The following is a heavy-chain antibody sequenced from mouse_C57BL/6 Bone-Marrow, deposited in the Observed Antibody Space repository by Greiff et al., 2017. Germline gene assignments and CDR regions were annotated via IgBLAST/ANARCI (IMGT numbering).Heavy chain of an antibody. Sequence: EVQLQESVAELVRPGASVKLSCTASGFNIKNTYMPWVKQRPEQGLEWIGRIDPANGNTKYAPKFQGKATITADTSSNTAYLQLSSLTSEDTAIYYCARDGYYGSSPWFAYWGQGTLVTVSA. CDR1: GFNIKNTY. CDR2: IDPANGNT. D-gene: IGHD1-1*01. CDR3: ARDGYYGSSPWFAY. V-gene: IGHV14-3*01. J-gene: IGHJ3*01.